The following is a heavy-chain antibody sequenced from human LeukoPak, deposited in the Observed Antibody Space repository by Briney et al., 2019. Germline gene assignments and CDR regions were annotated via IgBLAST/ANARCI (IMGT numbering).Heavy chain of an antibody. CDR2: IYHSGST. CDR3: ARRYSSSWYYFDY. D-gene: IGHD6-13*01. V-gene: IGHV4-30-2*01. J-gene: IGHJ4*02. Sequence: SETLSLTCAVSGGSISSGGYSWSWIRQPPGMGLEWIGYIYHSGSTYYNPSLKSRVTISVDTSKIQFSLKLSSVTAADTAVYYCARRYSSSWYYFDYWGQGTLVTVSS. CDR1: GGSISSGGYS.